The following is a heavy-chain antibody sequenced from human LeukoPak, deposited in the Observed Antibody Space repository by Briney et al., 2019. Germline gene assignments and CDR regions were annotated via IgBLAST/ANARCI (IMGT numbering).Heavy chain of an antibody. J-gene: IGHJ4*02. CDR2: IYTSGST. Sequence: SETLSLTCTVSGGSISSYYWSWIRQPPGKGLEWIGYIYTSGSTNYNPSLKSRVTISVDTSKNQFSLKLSSVPAADTAVYYCARRPSGWYGIDYWGQGTLVTVSS. CDR3: ARRPSGWYGIDY. D-gene: IGHD6-19*01. V-gene: IGHV4-4*09. CDR1: GGSISSYY.